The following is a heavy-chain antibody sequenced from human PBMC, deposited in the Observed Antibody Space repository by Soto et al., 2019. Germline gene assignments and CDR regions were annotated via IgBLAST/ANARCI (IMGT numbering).Heavy chain of an antibody. V-gene: IGHV4-31*03. CDR3: ARHVSGGSWAFDY. CDR1: GGSISSGGYY. CDR2: IYYSGST. D-gene: IGHD2-15*01. J-gene: IGHJ4*02. Sequence: PSETLSLTCTVSGGSISSGGYYWSWIRQHPGKGLEWIGYIYYSGSTYYNQSLKSRVTISVDTSKNQFSLKLSSVTAADTAVYYCARHVSGGSWAFDYWGQGTLVTVS.